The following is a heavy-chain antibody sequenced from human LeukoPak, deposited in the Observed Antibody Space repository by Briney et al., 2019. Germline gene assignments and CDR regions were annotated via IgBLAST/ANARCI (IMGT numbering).Heavy chain of an antibody. Sequence: SETLSLTCAVCGGSFSGYYWSWIRQPPGKGLEWIGEINHSGSTNYNPSLKSRVTISVDTSKNQFSLKLSSVTAADTAVYYCAREPTKYYYDSSGYAADWGQGTLVTVSS. V-gene: IGHV4-34*01. CDR1: GGSFSGYY. CDR2: INHSGST. D-gene: IGHD3-22*01. CDR3: AREPTKYYYDSSGYAAD. J-gene: IGHJ4*02.